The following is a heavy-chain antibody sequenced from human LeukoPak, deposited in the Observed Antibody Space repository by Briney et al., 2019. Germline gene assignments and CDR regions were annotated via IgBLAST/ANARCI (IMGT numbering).Heavy chain of an antibody. Sequence: PSETLSLTCTVSGGSISSYYWSWIRQPPGKGLEWIGYIYTSGSTNYNPSLKSRVTISVDTSKNQLSLKLSSVTAADTAVYYCARLTRRGHDAFDIWGQGTMVTVSS. J-gene: IGHJ3*02. CDR1: GGSISSYY. CDR2: IYTSGST. V-gene: IGHV4-4*09. CDR3: ARLTRRGHDAFDI. D-gene: IGHD1-14*01.